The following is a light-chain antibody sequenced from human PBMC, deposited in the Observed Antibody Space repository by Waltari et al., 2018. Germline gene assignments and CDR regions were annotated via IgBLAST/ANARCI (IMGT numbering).Light chain of an antibody. J-gene: IGLJ1*01. V-gene: IGLV1-44*01. CDR2: SNK. Sequence: QSVLTQPPSASGTPVQSVTISCSGSSSNIGSNTVNWYQQHPGKAPKRLIYSNKQRPSGVPDRVYGSKSCTSASLSISGLQSEDEADYYCAAWDDSLNGPGLVFGTGTKVTVL. CDR1: SSNIGSNT. CDR3: AAWDDSLNGPGLV.